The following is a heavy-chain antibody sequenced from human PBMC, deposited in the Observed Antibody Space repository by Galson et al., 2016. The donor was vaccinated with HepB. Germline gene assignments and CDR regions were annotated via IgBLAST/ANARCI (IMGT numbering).Heavy chain of an antibody. D-gene: IGHD3-10*01. CDR3: AKDRGHYAMDV. CDR2: ISYDGRKK. CDR1: GFTFNSYA. V-gene: IGHV3-30*04. Sequence: SLRLSCAASGFTFNSYAMHWVRQAPGKAPEWVAVISYDGRKKYYADSVKGRFTIPRDKSKKTLFLEMNSLRPEDTAVYHCAKDRGHYAMDVWGQGTTVTVSS. J-gene: IGHJ6*02.